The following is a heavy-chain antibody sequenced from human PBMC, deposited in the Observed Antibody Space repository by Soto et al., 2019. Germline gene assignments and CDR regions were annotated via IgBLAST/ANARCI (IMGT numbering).Heavy chain of an antibody. D-gene: IGHD3-22*01. CDR1: GVSITSGSYY. CDR2: RYYSGNT. J-gene: IGHJ4*02. Sequence: HVQLQESGPGPVTPSQTLSLSCTVSGVSITSGSYYWTWVRQSPGKGLECIVYRYYSGNTYYNPSLNGRATISVDTSNSQFSLKLTAVTAADTAVYYCARGGYDTSGQTFIGWGPDCWGQGTLVTVSS. V-gene: IGHV4-30-4*01. CDR3: ARGGYDTSGQTFIGWGPDC.